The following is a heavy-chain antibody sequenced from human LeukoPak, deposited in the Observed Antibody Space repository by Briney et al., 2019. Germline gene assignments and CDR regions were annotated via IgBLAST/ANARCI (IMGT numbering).Heavy chain of an antibody. J-gene: IGHJ4*02. Sequence: SVKVSCKASGGTFSSYAISWVRQAPGQGLEWMGRIIPILGIANYAQKFQGRVTITADKSTSTAYMELSSLRSEDTAVYYCAREIPIAVAGPLDYWGQGTLVTVSS. CDR2: IIPILGIA. CDR1: GGTFSSYA. D-gene: IGHD6-19*01. CDR3: AREIPIAVAGPLDY. V-gene: IGHV1-69*04.